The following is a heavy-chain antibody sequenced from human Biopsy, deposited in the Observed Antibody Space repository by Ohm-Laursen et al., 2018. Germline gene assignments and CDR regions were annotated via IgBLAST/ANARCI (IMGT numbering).Heavy chain of an antibody. V-gene: IGHV1-69*04. D-gene: IGHD3-22*01. CDR2: IIPIVDIV. Sequence: SVKVSCKVSGDTFNKYGIFWVRQAPGQGLEWMGRIIPIVDIVNYAQRFQGRVTMTADKSTSTAYLDLSSLISEDTAVYYCARLGYDSSGYGLWWAFDIWGQGTMVTISS. CDR1: GDTFNKYG. CDR3: ARLGYDSSGYGLWWAFDI. J-gene: IGHJ3*02.